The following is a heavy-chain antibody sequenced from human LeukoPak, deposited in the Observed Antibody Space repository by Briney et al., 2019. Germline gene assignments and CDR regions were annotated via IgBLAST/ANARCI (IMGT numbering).Heavy chain of an antibody. J-gene: IGHJ4*02. V-gene: IGHV3-30*02. D-gene: IGHD1-26*01. CDR2: VRNDGNKT. CDR1: GFTFRSFG. Sequence: GGSLRLSCAASGFTFRSFGMDWVRQAPGKGLEWVAFVRNDGNKTYYADSVRGRFTISKNNSKNTLFLQMNALRPDDTAIYYCGKGSGWELLGFDYWGQGTLVTVSS. CDR3: GKGSGWELLGFDY.